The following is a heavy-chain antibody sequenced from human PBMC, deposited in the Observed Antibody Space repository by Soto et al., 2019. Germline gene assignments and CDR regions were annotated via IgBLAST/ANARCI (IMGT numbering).Heavy chain of an antibody. CDR1: GGSISSSSYY. V-gene: IGHV4-39*01. J-gene: IGHJ3*02. CDR3: AKSYSGYDLNAFDI. Sequence: SETLSLTCTVSGGSISSSSYYWGWIRQPPGKGLEWIGSIYYSGSTYYNPSLKSRVTISVDTSKNQFSLKLSSVTAADTAVYYCAKSYSGYDLNAFDIWGQGTMVAVSS. D-gene: IGHD5-12*01. CDR2: IYYSGST.